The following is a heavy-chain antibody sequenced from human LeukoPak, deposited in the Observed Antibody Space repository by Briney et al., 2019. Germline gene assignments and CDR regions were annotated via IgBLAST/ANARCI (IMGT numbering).Heavy chain of an antibody. J-gene: IGHJ6*03. Sequence: GASVKVSCKASGGTFSSYAISWVRQAPGQGLEWMGGIIPIFGTANYAQKFQGRVTITADESTSTAYMELSSLRSEDTAVYYCARARGYCSSTSCPNPYYYYMDVWGKGTTVTVSS. CDR2: IIPIFGTA. CDR3: ARARGYCSSTSCPNPYYYYMDV. V-gene: IGHV1-69*13. D-gene: IGHD2-2*01. CDR1: GGTFSSYA.